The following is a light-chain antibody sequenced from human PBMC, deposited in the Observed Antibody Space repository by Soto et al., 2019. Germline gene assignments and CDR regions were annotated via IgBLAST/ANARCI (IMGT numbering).Light chain of an antibody. CDR1: SSDVGGYNY. J-gene: IGLJ2*01. Sequence: QSALTQPRSVSGSPGQSVTISCTGTSSDVGGYNYVSWYQQHPGKAPKLMIDDVTKRPPGVPDRFSGSKSGNTASLTISGLQAVDEADYYCCSYAGSYTVVFGGGTKVTVL. CDR2: DVT. V-gene: IGLV2-11*01. CDR3: CSYAGSYTVV.